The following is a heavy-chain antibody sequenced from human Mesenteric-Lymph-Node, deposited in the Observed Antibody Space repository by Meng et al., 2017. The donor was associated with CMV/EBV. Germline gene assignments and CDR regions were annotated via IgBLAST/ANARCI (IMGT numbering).Heavy chain of an antibody. D-gene: IGHD2-2*01. CDR3: ARVDIVVVPAAALPTYYYSSGMDV. J-gene: IGHJ6*02. V-gene: IGHV3-74*01. Sequence: GESLKISCAASGCTFSSYWMHWVRQAPGKGLVWVSRINSDGSSTSYADSVKGRFTISRDNAKNTLYLQMNSLRAEDTAVYYCARVDIVVVPAAALPTYYYSSGMDVWGQGTSVTVSS. CDR2: INSDGSST. CDR1: GCTFSSYW.